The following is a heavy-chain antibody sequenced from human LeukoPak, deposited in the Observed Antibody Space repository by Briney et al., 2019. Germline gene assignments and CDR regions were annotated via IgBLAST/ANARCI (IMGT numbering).Heavy chain of an antibody. CDR2: IRSKAYGGTT. Sequence: GGTLRLSCTTSGFTFGDYGMSWVRHAPGKGLEWVGFIRSKAYGGTTENAASVKGRFTISRDDSKSIAYLQMNSLKTEDTAVYYCTGSFGELTFFDYWGLGTLVSVSS. V-gene: IGHV3-49*04. D-gene: IGHD3-10*01. CDR3: TGSFGELTFFDY. CDR1: GFTFGDYG. J-gene: IGHJ4*02.